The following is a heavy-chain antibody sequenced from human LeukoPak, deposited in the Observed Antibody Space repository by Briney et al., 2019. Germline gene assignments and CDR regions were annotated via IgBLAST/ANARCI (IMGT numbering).Heavy chain of an antibody. CDR1: GFTFSSYA. Sequence: GGSLRLSCAASGFTFSSYAMHWVRQAPGKGLEWVAVIPYDGSNKYYADSVKGRFTISRDNSKNTLYLQMNSLRAEDTAVYYCARAGYSYGYYYYGMDVWGQGTTVTVSS. V-gene: IGHV3-30*04. CDR3: ARAGYSYGYYYYGMDV. D-gene: IGHD5-18*01. CDR2: IPYDGSNK. J-gene: IGHJ6*02.